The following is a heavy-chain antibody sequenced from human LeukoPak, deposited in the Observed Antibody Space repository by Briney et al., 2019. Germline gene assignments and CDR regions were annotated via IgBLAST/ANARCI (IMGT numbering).Heavy chain of an antibody. D-gene: IGHD2-2*01. J-gene: IGHJ6*02. V-gene: IGHV4-39*01. Sequence: SETLSLTCTVSGGSISSSSYYWGWIRQPPGKGLEWIGSIYYSGSTYYNPSLKSRVTISVDTSKNQFSLKLSSVTAADTAVYYCASLCSSTSCYYYHYGMDVWGQGTTVTVSS. CDR3: ASLCSSTSCYYYHYGMDV. CDR1: GGSISSSSYY. CDR2: IYYSGST.